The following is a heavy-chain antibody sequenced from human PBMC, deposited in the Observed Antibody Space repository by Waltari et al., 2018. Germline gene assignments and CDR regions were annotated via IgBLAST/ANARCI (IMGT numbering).Heavy chain of an antibody. D-gene: IGHD3-16*02. J-gene: IGHJ3*02. CDR1: GLPFCHSA. CDR3: AKVEGGIVTRYYALDI. Sequence: EVQLLVSGGGLVQPGGSLRLSCPASGLPFCHSALMWVRQAPGKGLEWISGISGSSSSTYYADSVKGRFTISRDNYKNTLYLQMNSLRVEDTAVYFCAKVEGGIVTRYYALDIWGQGTMVTVSS. V-gene: IGHV3-23*01. CDR2: ISGSSSST.